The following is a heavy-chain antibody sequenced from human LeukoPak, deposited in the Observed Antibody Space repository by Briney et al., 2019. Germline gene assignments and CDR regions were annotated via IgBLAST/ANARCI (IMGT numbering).Heavy chain of an antibody. V-gene: IGHV3-30*03. Sequence: PGRSLRLSCAASGFTFSSHGMHWVRQAPGKGLEWVAVISDDGSNKYYVDSVKGRFTISRDNSKNTLYLQMNSLRAEDTAVYYCARDQGRDGPLDIWGQGTMVTVSS. D-gene: IGHD5-24*01. CDR3: ARDQGRDGPLDI. CDR2: ISDDGSNK. CDR1: GFTFSSHG. J-gene: IGHJ3*02.